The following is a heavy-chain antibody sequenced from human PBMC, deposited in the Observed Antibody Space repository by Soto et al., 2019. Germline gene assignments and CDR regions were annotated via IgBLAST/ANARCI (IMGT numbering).Heavy chain of an antibody. CDR2: VNPNNGDT. D-gene: IGHD3-10*01. J-gene: IGHJ4*02. CDR3: AKVSRKGSAIDFDY. Sequence: QVQLVQSGAELKKPGASVKVSCKASGYTFSNYDMNWVRQATGQGPEWIGWVNPNNGDTGYAQKFQSRVTLTTDISTTTAYMELTPLRSQDTAIYYCAKVSRKGSAIDFDYWGQGTLITVSS. V-gene: IGHV1-8*01. CDR1: GYTFSNYD.